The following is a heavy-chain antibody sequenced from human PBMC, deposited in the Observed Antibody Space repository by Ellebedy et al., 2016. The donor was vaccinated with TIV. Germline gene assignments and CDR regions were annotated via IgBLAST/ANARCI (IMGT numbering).Heavy chain of an antibody. CDR3: AKGGPDQVTMIVVVVTMFFDY. CDR2: ISVDGRAV. D-gene: IGHD3-22*01. Sequence: GESLKISXVGFGFTFSDSVMHWVRQDPGKGLDWVAGISVDGRAVHYPDSVKGRFTISRDNAQNTVYLQMNSLRAEDTAVYYCAKGGPDQVTMIVVVVTMFFDYWGQGTLVTVSS. V-gene: IGHV3-30*18. J-gene: IGHJ4*02. CDR1: GFTFSDSV.